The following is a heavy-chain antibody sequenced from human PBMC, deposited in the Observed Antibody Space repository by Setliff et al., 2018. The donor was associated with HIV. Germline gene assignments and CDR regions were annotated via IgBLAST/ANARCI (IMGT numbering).Heavy chain of an antibody. CDR2: IHYDGSST. D-gene: IGHD6-25*01. V-gene: IGHV3-74*01. CDR1: GFTFANYW. CDR3: VGPFGYNGFYI. Sequence: GGSLRLSCAASGFTFANYWMHWVRQAPGKGLVWVSRIHYDGSSTTYADSVKGRFTISKDIAKNTLNLQMNSLRAEDTAIYYCVGPFGYNGFYIWGQGTMVTVSS. J-gene: IGHJ3*02.